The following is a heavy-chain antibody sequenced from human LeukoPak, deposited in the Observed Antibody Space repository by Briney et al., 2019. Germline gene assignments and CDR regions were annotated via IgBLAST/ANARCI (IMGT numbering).Heavy chain of an antibody. CDR1: GYTFTGYY. D-gene: IGHD2-15*01. J-gene: IGHJ6*03. Sequence: ASVKDSCKASGYTFTGYYMHWVRQAPGQGLEWMGWINPNRGGTNYAQKFQGRVTMTRDTSISTAYMELSRLRSDDTAVYYCARGREVVVVVSATGYYYYIDVSGKGTTVTVSS. CDR2: INPNRGGT. CDR3: ARGREVVVVVSATGYYYYIDV. V-gene: IGHV1-2*02.